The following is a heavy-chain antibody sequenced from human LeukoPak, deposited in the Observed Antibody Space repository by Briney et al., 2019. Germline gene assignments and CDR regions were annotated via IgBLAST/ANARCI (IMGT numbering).Heavy chain of an antibody. CDR1: GFTVISNY. Sequence: GGSLRLSCAASGFTVISNYMSWVRQAPGKGLEWGSVIYSGGSTYYADSVQGRFTISRDNSKNTLYLQMNSLRVEDTAIYYCARDDSRVAGTDYWGQGTLVTVSS. J-gene: IGHJ4*02. D-gene: IGHD6-19*01. CDR2: IYSGGST. V-gene: IGHV3-53*01. CDR3: ARDDSRVAGTDY.